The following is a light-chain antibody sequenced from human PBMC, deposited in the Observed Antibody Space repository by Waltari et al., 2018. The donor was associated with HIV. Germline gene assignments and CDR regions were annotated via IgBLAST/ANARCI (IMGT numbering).Light chain of an antibody. V-gene: IGLV2-8*01. CDR3: SSYAGNYNLV. Sequence: QSALTQPPSASGSPGQSVTLSCPGSSSDLGGYDFVPWFQQHPGKAPKLVIYEVYKRPSGDPDRFSGSKSGNTASLTVSGLQAEDEAYYHCSSYAGNYNLVFGGGTKLTVL. J-gene: IGLJ3*02. CDR2: EVY. CDR1: SSDLGGYDF.